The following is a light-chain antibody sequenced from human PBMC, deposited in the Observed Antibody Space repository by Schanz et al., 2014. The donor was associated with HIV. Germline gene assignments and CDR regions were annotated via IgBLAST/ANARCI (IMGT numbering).Light chain of an antibody. Sequence: QSALTQPPSASGSPGQSVTISCTGTNSDVGGYNYVSWYQHHPGKAPKLLIYDVSNRPSGVSNRFSGSKSGNTASLTISRLQAEDESDYYCSSFTSTSTLVFGTGTKLTVL. CDR3: SSFTSTSTLV. CDR2: DVS. J-gene: IGLJ1*01. CDR1: NSDVGGYNY. V-gene: IGLV2-14*03.